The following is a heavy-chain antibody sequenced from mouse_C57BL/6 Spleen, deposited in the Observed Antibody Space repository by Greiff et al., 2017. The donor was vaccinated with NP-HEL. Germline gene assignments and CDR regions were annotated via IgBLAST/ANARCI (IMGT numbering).Heavy chain of an antibody. CDR3: AREDYYSNLFDY. V-gene: IGHV5-4*01. J-gene: IGHJ2*01. CDR2: ISDGGSYT. Sequence: DVMLVESGGGLVKPGGSLKLSCAASGFTFSSYAMSWVRQTPEKRLEWVATISDGGSYTYYPDNVKGRFTISRDNAKNNLYLQMSHLKSEDTAMYYCAREDYYSNLFDYWGQGTTLTVSS. D-gene: IGHD2-5*01. CDR1: GFTFSSYA.